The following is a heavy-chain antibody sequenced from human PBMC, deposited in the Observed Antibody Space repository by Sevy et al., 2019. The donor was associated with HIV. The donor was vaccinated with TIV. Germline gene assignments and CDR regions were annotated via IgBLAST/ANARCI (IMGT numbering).Heavy chain of an antibody. CDR1: GFSFSSYG. D-gene: IGHD4-17*01. CDR2: IWFDGSNS. J-gene: IGHJ4*02. V-gene: IGHV3-33*01. CDR3: ARDHEFYDYGDYGPTFFPDY. Sequence: GGSLRLSCAASGFSFSSYGMHWVRQAPGKGLEWVALIWFDGSNSYYADSVKGRFTISRDTSKNTVCLQMNSLRAEDTAVYYCARDHEFYDYGDYGPTFFPDYWGQGNLVTVSS.